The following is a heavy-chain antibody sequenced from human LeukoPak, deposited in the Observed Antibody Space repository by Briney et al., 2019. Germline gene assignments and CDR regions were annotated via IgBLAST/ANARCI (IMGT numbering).Heavy chain of an antibody. CDR3: ARQGVDLAPPDF. D-gene: IGHD5-12*01. J-gene: IGHJ4*02. Sequence: GESLKISCKGSGYSFNNYWIGWVRQMPGKGLDWMGVIYVGDSDTRYSRSFQGQVTISADKSITTAYLQWSSLKVSDTAIYYCARQGVDLAPPDFWGQGTLVTVSS. CDR1: GYSFNNYW. V-gene: IGHV5-51*01. CDR2: IYVGDSDT.